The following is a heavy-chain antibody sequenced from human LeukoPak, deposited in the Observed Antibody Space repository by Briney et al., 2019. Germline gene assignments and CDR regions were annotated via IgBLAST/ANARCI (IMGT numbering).Heavy chain of an antibody. V-gene: IGHV4-59*01. J-gene: IGHJ5*02. CDR2: IYYSGST. CDR1: GGSISSYY. CDR3: ARGRGYDYVMGFDP. Sequence: SETLSLTCTVSGGSISSYYWSWIRQPPGKGLEWIGYIYYSGSTNYNSSLKSRVTISVDTSKNQFSLKLSSVTAADTAVYYCARGRGYDYVMGFDPWGQGTLVTVSS. D-gene: IGHD5-12*01.